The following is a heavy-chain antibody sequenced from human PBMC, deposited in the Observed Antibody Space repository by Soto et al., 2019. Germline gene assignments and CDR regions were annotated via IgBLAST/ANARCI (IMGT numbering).Heavy chain of an antibody. Sequence: GGSLRLSCAASGFTFSSYWMHWVRQAPGKGLVWVSRINSDGSSTSYADSVKGRFTISRDNAKNTLYLQMNSLRAEDTAVYYCARGRYYYYGMDVWGQGTTVTVSS. CDR2: INSDGSST. J-gene: IGHJ6*02. V-gene: IGHV3-74*01. CDR3: ARGRYYYYGMDV. CDR1: GFTFSSYW.